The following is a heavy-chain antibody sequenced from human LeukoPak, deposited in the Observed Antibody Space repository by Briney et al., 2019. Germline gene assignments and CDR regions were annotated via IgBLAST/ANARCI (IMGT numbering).Heavy chain of an antibody. D-gene: IGHD6-6*01. CDR3: ARRSSSRFNWFDP. Sequence: SETLSLTCTVSGGSISSYYWSWIRQPPGKGLEWIGYIYYSGSTNYNPSLKSRVTISVDTSKNQFSLKLSSVTAADTAVYYCARRSSSRFNWFDPWGQGTLVTVSS. J-gene: IGHJ5*02. V-gene: IGHV4-59*01. CDR2: IYYSGST. CDR1: GGSISSYY.